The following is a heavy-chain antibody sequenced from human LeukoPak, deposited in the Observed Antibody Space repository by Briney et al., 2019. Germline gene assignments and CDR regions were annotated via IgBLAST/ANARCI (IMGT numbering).Heavy chain of an antibody. CDR1: GYTFTSYD. J-gene: IGHJ5*02. CDR2: MNPNSGNT. Sequence: ASVKVSCKASGYTFTSYDINWVRQATGQGLEWMGWMNPNSGNTGYAQKFQGRVTMTTDTSTSTAYMELRSLRSDDTAVYYCARVSSRVRKYSSSWYMFDPWGQGTLVTVSS. D-gene: IGHD6-13*01. V-gene: IGHV1-8*01. CDR3: ARVSSRVRKYSSSWYMFDP.